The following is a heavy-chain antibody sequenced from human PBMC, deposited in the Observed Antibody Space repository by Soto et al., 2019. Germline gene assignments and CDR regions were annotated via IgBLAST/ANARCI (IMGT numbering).Heavy chain of an antibody. CDR2: ISPK. D-gene: IGHD1-1*01. CDR1: GFSFRTYG. CDR3: ARDDAFANENAFDL. Sequence: QVQLVESGGGLVQPGTSLRLSCAVSGFSFRTYGFHWVRQPPGKGLQWVAVISPKGHSDSVEGRFTISRDNSKDTLYLQMKNLRAEDTAVYYCARDDAFANENAFDLWGQGTKVTVSS. V-gene: IGHV3-33*01. J-gene: IGHJ3*01.